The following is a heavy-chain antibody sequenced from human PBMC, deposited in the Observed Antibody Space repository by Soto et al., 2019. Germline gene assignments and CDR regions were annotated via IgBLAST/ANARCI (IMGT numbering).Heavy chain of an antibody. CDR2: IKSKTDGGTT. J-gene: IGHJ3*02. CDR1: GFTFSNAW. V-gene: IGHV3-15*01. D-gene: IGHD3-10*01. CDR3: TTWVSRGAFDI. Sequence: GGSLRLSCAASGFTFSNAWMSWVRQAPGKGLEWVGRIKSKTDGGTTDYAAPVKGRFTISRDDSKNTLYLQMNSLKTDDTAVYYCTTWVSRGAFDIWGQGTMVTVSS.